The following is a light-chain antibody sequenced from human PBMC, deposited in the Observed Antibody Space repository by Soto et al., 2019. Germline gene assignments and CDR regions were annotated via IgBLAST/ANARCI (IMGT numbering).Light chain of an antibody. CDR3: VQATHWPPT. J-gene: IGKJ1*01. CDR1: RSLVYSDGNAY. CDR2: KAS. Sequence: DVVMTQSPLSLPVTLGQPASISCRSSRSLVYSDGNAYLNWFQQRPGQSPRRLIYKASNRDSGVPDRLSGSGSGTDFKLQISRVEAEDVGVYYCVQATHWPPTFGRGTRVEIK. V-gene: IGKV2-30*01.